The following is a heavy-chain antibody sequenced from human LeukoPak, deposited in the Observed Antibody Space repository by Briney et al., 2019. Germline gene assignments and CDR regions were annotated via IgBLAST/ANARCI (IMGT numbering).Heavy chain of an antibody. V-gene: IGHV3-7*03. J-gene: IGHJ4*02. Sequence: PGGSLRLSCAASGFTFSNYWMRWVRQAPGKGLEWVANIKQDGSEKYYVDSVKGRFTISRDNAKNSLYLQMNSLRAEDTAVYYCARGEYTYVYFDYWGQGTLVTVSS. CDR2: IKQDGSEK. CDR3: ARGEYTYVYFDY. CDR1: GFTFSNYW. D-gene: IGHD5-18*01.